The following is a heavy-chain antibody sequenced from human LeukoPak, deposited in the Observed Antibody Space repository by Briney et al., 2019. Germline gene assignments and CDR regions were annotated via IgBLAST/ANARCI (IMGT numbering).Heavy chain of an antibody. V-gene: IGHV4-38-2*01. CDR3: ARAVVAATIFDP. J-gene: IGHJ5*02. CDR2: IFHSGTT. CDR1: AYSISRGYY. D-gene: IGHD2-15*01. Sequence: SETLSLTCAVSAYSISRGYYWGWIRQPPGKGLEWIGSIFHSGTTYYNPSLKSRVTMSVDTSKNQFSLKLSSVTAADTAVYYCARAVVAATIFDPWGQGTLVTVSS.